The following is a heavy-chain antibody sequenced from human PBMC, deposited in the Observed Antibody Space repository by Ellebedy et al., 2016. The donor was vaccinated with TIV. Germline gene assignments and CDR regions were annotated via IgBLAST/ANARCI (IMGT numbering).Heavy chain of an antibody. J-gene: IGHJ3*02. CDR2: IKQDGSIK. D-gene: IGHD3-9*01. V-gene: IGHV3-7*01. CDR3: ARVMRYDISDI. CDR1: GFTFSSYW. Sequence: GGSLRLSCAASGFTFSSYWMSWVRQAPGKGLEWVANIKQDGSIKYYADSVKSRFTISRDNAKNSLYLQMNSLRDEDTAVYYCARVMRYDISDIWGQGTMVTVSS.